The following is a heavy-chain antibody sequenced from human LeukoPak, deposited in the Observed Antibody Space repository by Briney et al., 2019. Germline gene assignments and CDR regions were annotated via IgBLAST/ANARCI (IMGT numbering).Heavy chain of an antibody. J-gene: IGHJ4*02. D-gene: IGHD2/OR15-2a*01. V-gene: IGHV3-49*04. CDR3: VRGRIKPDY. Sequence: GGSLRLSCSASGFSFGDYAMTWVRQAPGKGLEWVGLIRGQDYGGTTDYAASVKGRFTISRDDSKSIAYLQMNSLKGEDTAVYYCVRGRIKPDYWGQGTLVTVSS. CDR1: GFSFGDYA. CDR2: IRGQDYGGTT.